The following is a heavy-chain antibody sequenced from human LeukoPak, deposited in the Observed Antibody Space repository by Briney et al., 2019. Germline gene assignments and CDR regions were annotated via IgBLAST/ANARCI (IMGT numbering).Heavy chain of an antibody. CDR1: GFTVSSNY. CDR3: AKLFGYYYDSSGYYPDY. J-gene: IGHJ4*02. Sequence: PGGSLRLSCAASGFTVSSNYMSWVRQAPGKGLEWVSVIYSGGSTYYADSVKGRFTISRDNSKNTLYLQMNSLRAEDTAVYYCAKLFGYYYDSSGYYPDYWGQGTLVTVSS. CDR2: IYSGGST. D-gene: IGHD3-22*01. V-gene: IGHV3-53*01.